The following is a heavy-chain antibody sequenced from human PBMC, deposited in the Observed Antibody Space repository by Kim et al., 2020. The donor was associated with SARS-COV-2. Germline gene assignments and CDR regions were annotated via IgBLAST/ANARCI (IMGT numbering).Heavy chain of an antibody. D-gene: IGHD2-15*01. V-gene: IGHV3-48*02. CDR2: ISSSSSTI. CDR1: GFTFSSYS. CDR3: ARIAGYCSGGSCGVSY. Sequence: GGSLRLSCAASGFTFSSYSMNWVRQAPGKGLEWVSYISSSSSTIYYADSVKGRFTISRDNAKNSLYLQMNSLRDEDTAVYYCARIAGYCSGGSCGVSYWGQGTLVTVSS. J-gene: IGHJ4*02.